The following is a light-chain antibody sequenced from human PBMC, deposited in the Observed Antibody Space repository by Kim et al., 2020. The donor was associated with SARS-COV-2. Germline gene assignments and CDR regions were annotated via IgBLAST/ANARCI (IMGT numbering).Light chain of an antibody. CDR1: SSDVGAYNY. V-gene: IGLV2-14*01. J-gene: IGLJ1*01. CDR3: ISYASTRSYV. CDR2: DVN. Sequence: QSVLTQPASVSGSPGQSITISCTGTSSDVGAYNYVSWYQQHPGKAPKLMIFDVNQRPSGLSDRFSGSKSGNTASLTISGLQAEDEADYYCISYASTRSYVFGTGTQVTVL.